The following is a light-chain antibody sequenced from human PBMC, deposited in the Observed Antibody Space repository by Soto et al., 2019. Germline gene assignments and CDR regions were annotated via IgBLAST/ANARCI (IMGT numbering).Light chain of an antibody. Sequence: MVITRTPLSLSFPRLPPSSISCESSQSLLHSDGKTYLHWYLQRPGQPPQLLMSEVSDRFSGVPDRFSGSGSGTDFTLTISRVEAEDVVLYSCMQTEQLPLPFGPGTKVDIK. J-gene: IGKJ1*01. CDR1: QSLLHSDGKTY. CDR3: MQTEQLPLP. CDR2: EVS. V-gene: IGKV2D-29*01.